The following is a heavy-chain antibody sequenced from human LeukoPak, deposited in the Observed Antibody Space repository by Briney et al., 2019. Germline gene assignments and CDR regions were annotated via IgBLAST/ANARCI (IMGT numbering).Heavy chain of an antibody. D-gene: IGHD1-26*01. J-gene: IGHJ4*02. V-gene: IGHV3-23*01. CDR3: AKAGGELLYYFDY. CDR1: GFTFSSYN. Sequence: GGSLRLSCAASGFTFSSYNMNWVRQAPGKGLEWVSAISGSGGSTYYADSVKGRFTISRDNSKNTLYLQMNSLRAEDTAVYYCAKAGGELLYYFDYWGQGTLVTVSS. CDR2: ISGSGGST.